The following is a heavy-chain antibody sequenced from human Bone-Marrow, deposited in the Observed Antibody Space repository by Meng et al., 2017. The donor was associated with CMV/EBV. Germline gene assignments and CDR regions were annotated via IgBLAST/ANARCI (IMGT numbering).Heavy chain of an antibody. CDR1: GNTFTTHY. J-gene: IGHJ4*02. V-gene: IGHV1-46*01. CDR2: INPSSGST. Sequence: ASVKVSCKASGNTFTTHYVHWVRQAPGQGLEWMGIINPSSGSTIHAQRFQGRVTVTRDTSTSTVYMELSRLRSDDTAVYYCARDLVYMKVVPAAISYFDYWGQGTLVTVSS. D-gene: IGHD2-2*01. CDR3: ARDLVYMKVVPAAISYFDY.